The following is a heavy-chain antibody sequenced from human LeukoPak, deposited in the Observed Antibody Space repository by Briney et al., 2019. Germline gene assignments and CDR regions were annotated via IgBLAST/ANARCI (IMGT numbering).Heavy chain of an antibody. CDR2: VSSSSSYI. CDR3: ARALPPIEMATAPIDY. CDR1: GFTFNDHY. J-gene: IGHJ4*02. V-gene: IGHV3-21*01. Sequence: PGGSLRLSCATSGFTFNDHYLGWVRQAPGKGLEWVSSVSSSSSYIYYADSVKGRFTISRDNAKNSLYLQMNSLRAEDTAVYYCARALPPIEMATAPIDYWGQGTLVTVSS. D-gene: IGHD5-24*01.